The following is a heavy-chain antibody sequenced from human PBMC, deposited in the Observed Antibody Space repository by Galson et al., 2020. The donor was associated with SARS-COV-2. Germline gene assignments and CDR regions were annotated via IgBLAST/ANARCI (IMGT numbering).Heavy chain of an antibody. V-gene: IGHV2-70*04. CDR3: GGITQTGYNYVDA. Sequence: SGPTLVKPTQTLTLTCTFSGFSLSTSEMRVSWIRQPPGKALEWLARIDWDDDKFYSTSLKSRLTISKDTSKNQVVLTMTNTDPVDTATYYCGGITQTGYNYVDAWGQGTLVTVSS. J-gene: IGHJ4*02. CDR1: GFSLSTSEMR. D-gene: IGHD3-9*01. CDR2: IDWDDDK.